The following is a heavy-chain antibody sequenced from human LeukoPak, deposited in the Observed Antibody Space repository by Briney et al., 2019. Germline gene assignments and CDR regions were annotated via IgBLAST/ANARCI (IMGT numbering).Heavy chain of an antibody. CDR1: GFTFSTYG. CDR2: IWSDGNNK. J-gene: IGHJ3*02. CDR3: VKERGPFDAFDI. V-gene: IGHV3-33*06. Sequence: GRSLRLSCAAPGFTFSTYGMHWVRQAPGKGLEWVAVIWSDGNNKFYADSVKGRFTFSRDSSRNTLSLQMNSLRAEDTAVYYCVKERGPFDAFDIWGQGTMVTVSS.